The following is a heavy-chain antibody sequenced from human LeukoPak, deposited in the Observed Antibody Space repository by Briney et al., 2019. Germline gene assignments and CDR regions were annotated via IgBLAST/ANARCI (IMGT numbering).Heavy chain of an antibody. J-gene: IGHJ4*02. CDR2: ISGSGGST. Sequence: GGSLRLSCAASGFTFSSYSMNWVRQAPGKGLEWVSAISGSGGSTYYADSVKGRFTISRDNSKNTLYLQMNSLRAEDTAVYYCAKPTRGYSYDNFDYWGQGTLVTVSS. D-gene: IGHD5-18*01. CDR1: GFTFSSYS. V-gene: IGHV3-23*01. CDR3: AKPTRGYSYDNFDY.